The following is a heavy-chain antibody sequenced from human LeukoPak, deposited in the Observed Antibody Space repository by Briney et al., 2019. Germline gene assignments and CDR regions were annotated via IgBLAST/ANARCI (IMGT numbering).Heavy chain of an antibody. D-gene: IGHD1-1*01. CDR3: ARRDDFSGDH. Sequence: QSGGSLRLSCAVSGFTFSNFWMSSVRQAPGRGLEWVANIHPEGNEKYHVEFVKGRFTISRDNTKNLLFLQMNGLRVDDTAAYYCARRDDFSGDHWGQGTLVTVSS. CDR2: IHPEGNEK. V-gene: IGHV3-7*01. CDR1: GFTFSNFW. J-gene: IGHJ4*02.